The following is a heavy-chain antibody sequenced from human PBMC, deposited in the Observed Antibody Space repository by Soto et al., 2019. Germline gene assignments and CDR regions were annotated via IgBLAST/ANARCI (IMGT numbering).Heavy chain of an antibody. Sequence: QVQLVQSGAEVKKPGSSVKVSCKASGGTFSSYTISWVRQAPGQGLEWMGRIIPILGIANYAQKFQGRVTITADKSTSTAYMELSSLRSEDTAVYYCVRVAAYCGGDCHPPNFDYWGQGTLVTVSS. V-gene: IGHV1-69*02. CDR2: IIPILGIA. CDR3: VRVAAYCGGDCHPPNFDY. J-gene: IGHJ4*02. CDR1: GGTFSSYT. D-gene: IGHD2-21*02.